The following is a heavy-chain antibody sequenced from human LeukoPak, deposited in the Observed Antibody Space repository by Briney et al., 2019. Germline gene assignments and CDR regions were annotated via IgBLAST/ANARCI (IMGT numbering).Heavy chain of an antibody. CDR1: GGSIGRYY. CDR3: AREFRIPAARVYSFDS. CDR2: SHYIGST. D-gene: IGHD6-25*01. Sequence: SETLSLTCSVSGGSIGRYYWNWIRQPPGKGLEWIGSSHYIGSTNYNPSLKSRVSISVDASKNQFSLKLSSVTAADTAVYYCAREFRIPAARVYSFDSWGQGTLVTVFS. J-gene: IGHJ4*02. V-gene: IGHV4-59*01.